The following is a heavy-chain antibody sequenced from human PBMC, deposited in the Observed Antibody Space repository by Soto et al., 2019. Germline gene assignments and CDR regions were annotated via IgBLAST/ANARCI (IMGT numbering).Heavy chain of an antibody. J-gene: IGHJ4*02. V-gene: IGHV5-51*01. CDR3: ARESYGSGDS. CDR1: GYSFTSYW. D-gene: IGHD3-10*01. CDR2: IFPGDSRT. Sequence: LGESLKISCKGSGYSFTSYWIGWVRQMPGKGLEWMGIIFPGDSRTKYSPPFQGQVTISADKSISTAYLQWSSLKASDTAMYYCARESYGSGDSWGQGTLVTVSS.